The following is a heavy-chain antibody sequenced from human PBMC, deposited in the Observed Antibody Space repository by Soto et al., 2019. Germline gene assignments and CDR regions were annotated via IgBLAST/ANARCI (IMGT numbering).Heavy chain of an antibody. D-gene: IGHD1-26*01. J-gene: IGHJ4*02. Sequence: QVQLLESGGGVVQPGRSLRLSCAAAGFTFNTYGMHWVRQAPGKGLEWVAVIWHDGGKKYYADSAKGRFTISRDNSKNTLFLQMNSLRAEDTAVYYCARDLGQGNGPFDYWGQGTLVTVSS. CDR1: GFTFNTYG. CDR3: ARDLGQGNGPFDY. V-gene: IGHV3-33*01. CDR2: IWHDGGKK.